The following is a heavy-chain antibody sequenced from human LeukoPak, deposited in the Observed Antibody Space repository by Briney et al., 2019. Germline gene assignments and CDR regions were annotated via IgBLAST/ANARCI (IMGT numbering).Heavy chain of an antibody. CDR2: ILYDGRNK. CDR3: AKDLMKTGYCSGASCYGRTD. CDR1: GFTFSNFA. Sequence: GGSLRLSCAASGFTFSNFAIHWVRQAPGKGLEWVAVILYDGRNKYYGDSVEGRFTISRDNSKDTVYLEMNSLRAEDTAVYYCAKDLMKTGYCSGASCYGRTDWGQGTLVTVSS. J-gene: IGHJ4*02. V-gene: IGHV3-30*18. D-gene: IGHD2-15*01.